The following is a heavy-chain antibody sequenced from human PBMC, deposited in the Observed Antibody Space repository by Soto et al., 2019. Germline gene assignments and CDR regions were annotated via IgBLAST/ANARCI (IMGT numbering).Heavy chain of an antibody. V-gene: IGHV3-23*01. J-gene: IGHJ6*02. D-gene: IGHD6-19*01. CDR3: AKIRGSSGWYYGMDV. Sequence: GGSLRLSCAASGFTFSSYAMSWVRQAPGKGLEWVSAFSGSGGSTYYADSVKGRYTISRDNSKNTLYLQMNSLRAEDTAVYYCAKIRGSSGWYYGMDVWGQGTTVTVS. CDR2: FSGSGGST. CDR1: GFTFSSYA.